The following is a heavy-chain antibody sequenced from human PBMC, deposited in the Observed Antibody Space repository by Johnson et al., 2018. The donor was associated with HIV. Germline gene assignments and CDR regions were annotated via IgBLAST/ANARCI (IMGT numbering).Heavy chain of an antibody. Sequence: QVQLVESGGGVVQPGRSLRLSCAASRFTFSNAWMSWVRQAPGKGLEWVAVIWYDGTNQYYADSVKGRFTISRDNSKNTLYLQMNSLRAGDTAVYYCASAGVGAGAFDIWGQGTMVTVSS. V-gene: IGHV3-33*08. J-gene: IGHJ3*02. CDR1: RFTFSNAW. CDR2: IWYDGTNQ. CDR3: ASAGVGAGAFDI. D-gene: IGHD1-26*01.